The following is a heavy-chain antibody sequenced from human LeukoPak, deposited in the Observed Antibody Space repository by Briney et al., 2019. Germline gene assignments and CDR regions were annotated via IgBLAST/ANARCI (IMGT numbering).Heavy chain of an antibody. J-gene: IGHJ4*02. CDR3: ARDTIGQQWLVPY. CDR2: ISSSGSTI. V-gene: IGHV3-11*04. D-gene: IGHD6-19*01. Sequence: KTGGSLRLSCAASGFTFSDYYMSWIRQAPGKGLEWVSYISSSGSTIYYADSVKGRFTISRDNAKNSLYLQMNSLRAEDTAVYYCARDTIGQQWLVPYWGQGTLVTVSS. CDR1: GFTFSDYY.